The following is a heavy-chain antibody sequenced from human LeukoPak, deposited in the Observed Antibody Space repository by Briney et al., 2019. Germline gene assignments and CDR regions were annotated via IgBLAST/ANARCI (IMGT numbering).Heavy chain of an antibody. CDR1: GYTFTGYY. V-gene: IGHV1-2*02. CDR3: ARVDIAARVPDY. Sequence: GASVKVSCKASGYTFTGYYMHWVRQAPGQGLEWMGWINPNSGGTNYAQKFQGRVTMTRDTSISTAYMELSRLRSDDTAVYCCARVDIAARVPDYWGQGTLVTVSS. CDR2: INPNSGGT. J-gene: IGHJ4*02. D-gene: IGHD6-6*01.